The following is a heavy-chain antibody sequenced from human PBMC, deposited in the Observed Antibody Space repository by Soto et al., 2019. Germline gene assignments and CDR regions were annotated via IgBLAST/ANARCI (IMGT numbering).Heavy chain of an antibody. V-gene: IGHV3-66*04. Sequence: PGGSLRLSCAVSGFTVNYNYMSWVRQAPRKGLEWVSVIYSGGTTNYADSVKGRFTISRDNSKNTLYLQMNSLRAEDTAVYYCARHNGPLYVGYYYDMDFWGQGTTVTVSS. CDR2: IYSGGTT. CDR3: ARHNGPLYVGYYYDMDF. CDR1: GFTVNYNY. D-gene: IGHD3-16*01. J-gene: IGHJ6*02.